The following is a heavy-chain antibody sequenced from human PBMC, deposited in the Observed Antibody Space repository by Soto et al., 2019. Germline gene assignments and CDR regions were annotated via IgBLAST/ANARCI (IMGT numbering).Heavy chain of an antibody. Sequence: SLRLSCAASGFTFDDYAMHWVRQAPGKGLEWVSGISWNSGSIGYADSVKGRFTISRDNAKNSLYLQMNSLRAEDTALYYCAKGVRYYGMDVWGQGTTVTVSS. CDR2: ISWNSGSI. CDR3: AKGVRYYGMDV. V-gene: IGHV3-9*01. J-gene: IGHJ6*02. D-gene: IGHD3-10*01. CDR1: GFTFDDYA.